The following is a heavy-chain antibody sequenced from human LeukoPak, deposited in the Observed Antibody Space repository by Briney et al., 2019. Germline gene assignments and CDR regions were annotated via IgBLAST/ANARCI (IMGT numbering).Heavy chain of an antibody. D-gene: IGHD3-3*01. CDR2: ISSSSSTI. CDR1: GFTFSDYY. CDR3: ARATIGDFWSGYFFDY. J-gene: IGHJ4*02. Sequence: PGGSLRLSCAASGFTFSDYYMSWIRQAPGKGLEWVSYISSSSSTIYYADSVKGRFTISRDNAKNSLYLQMNSLRAEDTAVYYCARATIGDFWSGYFFDYWGQGTLVTVSS. V-gene: IGHV3-11*04.